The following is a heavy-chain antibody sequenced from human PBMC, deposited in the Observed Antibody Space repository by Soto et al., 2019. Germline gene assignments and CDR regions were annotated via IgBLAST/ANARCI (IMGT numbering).Heavy chain of an antibody. V-gene: IGHV1-8*01. CDR1: GYTFTSYD. CDR3: ARVRRSSSWEIYYYYYMGV. CDR2: MNPNSGNT. Sequence: ASVKVSCKASGYTFTSYDINWVRQATGQGLEWMGWMNPNSGNTGYAQKFQGRVTMTRNTSISTAYMELSSLRSEDTAVYYCARVRRSSSWEIYYYYYMGVWGKGTTVTVSS. J-gene: IGHJ6*03. D-gene: IGHD6-13*01.